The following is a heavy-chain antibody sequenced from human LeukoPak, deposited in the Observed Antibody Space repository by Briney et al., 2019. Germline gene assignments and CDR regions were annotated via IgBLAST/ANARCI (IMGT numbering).Heavy chain of an antibody. CDR1: GGSISSYY. Sequence: SETLSLTCTVSGGSISSYYWSWIRQPPGKGLEWIGYMYYSGSTNYNPSLKSRVTISVDTSKNQFSLKLSSVTAADTAVYYCARDSYYYGTDYWGQGTLVTVSS. J-gene: IGHJ4*02. V-gene: IGHV4-59*01. CDR2: MYYSGST. D-gene: IGHD3-10*01. CDR3: ARDSYYYGTDY.